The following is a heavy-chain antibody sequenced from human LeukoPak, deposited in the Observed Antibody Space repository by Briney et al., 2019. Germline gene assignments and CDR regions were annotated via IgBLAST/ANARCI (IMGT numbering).Heavy chain of an antibody. CDR1: GYTFTDYY. Sequence: ASVKVSCKASGYTFTDYYMHWVRQAPGQGLEWMGWINPKSGGRSYAQRFQGRVTMTRDTSISTAYMELSRLRSDDTAVYYCATGERLVPAAMWFDYWGQGSLVTVSS. CDR3: ATGERLVPAAMWFDY. J-gene: IGHJ4*02. D-gene: IGHD2-2*01. CDR2: INPKSGGR. V-gene: IGHV1-2*02.